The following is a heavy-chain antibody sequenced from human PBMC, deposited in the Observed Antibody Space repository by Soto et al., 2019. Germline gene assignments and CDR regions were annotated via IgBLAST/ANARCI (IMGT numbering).Heavy chain of an antibody. CDR3: ASGPFFYDLLTGGLIPHVYYGMDV. J-gene: IGHJ6*02. Sequence: PSEAQSLMCAVYGGSFSGYYWSWIRQPPGKGLEWIGEINHSGGTNYNPSLKSRVTISVDTSKNQFSLTLSSVTAADTAVYYCASGPFFYDLLTGGLIPHVYYGMDVWGQGTMVTVYS. CDR2: INHSGGT. D-gene: IGHD3-9*01. CDR1: GGSFSGYY. V-gene: IGHV4-34*01.